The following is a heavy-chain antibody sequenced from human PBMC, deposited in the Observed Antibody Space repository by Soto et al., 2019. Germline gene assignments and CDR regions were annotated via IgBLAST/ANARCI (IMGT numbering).Heavy chain of an antibody. CDR1: GGSISSYY. J-gene: IGHJ5*02. CDR3: ARSVVVVAATPPSWFDP. V-gene: IGHV4-4*07. Sequence: PXETLSLTCTFSGGSISSYYWSWIRQPAGKGLEWMGRIYTSGSTNYNPSLKSRVTMSVDTSKNQFSLKLSSVTAADTAVYYCARSVVVVAATPPSWFDPWGQGTLVTVSS. D-gene: IGHD2-15*01. CDR2: IYTSGST.